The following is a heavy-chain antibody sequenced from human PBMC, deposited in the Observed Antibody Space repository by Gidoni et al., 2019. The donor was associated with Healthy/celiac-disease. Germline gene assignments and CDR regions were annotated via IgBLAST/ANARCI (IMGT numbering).Heavy chain of an antibody. J-gene: IGHJ6*02. CDR1: GGSFRGYY. V-gene: IGHV4-34*01. CDR3: ARGSPGDCSGGSCRYYYGMDV. D-gene: IGHD2-15*01. Sequence: QVQLQQWGAGLLKPSETLSLTCAVYGGSFRGYYWRWIRQPPGKGLEWIGEINHSGSTNYNPSLKSRVTISVDTSKNQFSLKLSSVTAADTAVYYCARGSPGDCSGGSCRYYYGMDVWGQGTTVTVSS. CDR2: INHSGST.